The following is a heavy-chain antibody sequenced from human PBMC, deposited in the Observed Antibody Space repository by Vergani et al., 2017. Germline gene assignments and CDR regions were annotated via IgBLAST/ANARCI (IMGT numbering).Heavy chain of an antibody. CDR2: ISGSGGST. Sequence: EVQLVESGGGLVQPGGSLRLSCAASGFTFSSYSMNWVRQAPGKGLEWVSAISGSGGSTYYADSVKGRFTISRDNSKNTLYLQMNSLRAEDTAVYYCAKNGEAMVRGVIHYFDYWGQGTLVTVSS. J-gene: IGHJ4*02. D-gene: IGHD3-10*01. CDR3: AKNGEAMVRGVIHYFDY. V-gene: IGHV3-23*04. CDR1: GFTFSSYS.